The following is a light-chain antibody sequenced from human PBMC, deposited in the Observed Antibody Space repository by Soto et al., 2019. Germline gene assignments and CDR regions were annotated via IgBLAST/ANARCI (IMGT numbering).Light chain of an antibody. J-gene: IGLJ3*02. CDR3: GTWDSSLSADWV. Sequence: QSVLTQPPSVSAAPGQKVTISCSGSNSNIGNNYVSWYQQLPGTAPKLLIYGNNKRPSGIPDRFSGSKSGTSATLGITGLQTGDEADYYCGTWDSSLSADWVFGGGTKVTVL. CDR2: GNN. CDR1: NSNIGNNY. V-gene: IGLV1-51*01.